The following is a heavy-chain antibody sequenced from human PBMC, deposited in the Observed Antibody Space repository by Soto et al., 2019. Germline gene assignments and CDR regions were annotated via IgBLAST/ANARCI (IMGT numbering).Heavy chain of an antibody. CDR3: ARISHCGGDCYGAFDI. V-gene: IGHV1-3*01. Sequence: ASVKVSCKASGYTFTVYAIHCVRQAPGQRLEWMGWINAGNGNTKYSQKFQDRVTIARDTSASTAYMELSSLTSEDTAVYYCARISHCGGDCYGAFDIWGQGTMVTVSS. CDR2: INAGNGNT. CDR1: GYTFTVYA. J-gene: IGHJ3*02. D-gene: IGHD2-21*01.